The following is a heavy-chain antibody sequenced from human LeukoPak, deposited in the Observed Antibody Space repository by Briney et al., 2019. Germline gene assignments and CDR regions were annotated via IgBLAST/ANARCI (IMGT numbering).Heavy chain of an antibody. CDR1: GFTFSRYA. CDR2: ISYDANIGSNK. CDR3: ARDGGYDFWSGYHQDY. D-gene: IGHD3-3*01. Sequence: PGGSLRLSCATSGFTFSRYAMHWVRQAPGKGLEWVALISYDANIGSNKYYADSVKGRFTISRDNSKNTLYLQMNSLRAEDTAVYYCARDGGYDFWSGYHQDYWGQGTLVTVSS. V-gene: IGHV3-30-3*01. J-gene: IGHJ4*02.